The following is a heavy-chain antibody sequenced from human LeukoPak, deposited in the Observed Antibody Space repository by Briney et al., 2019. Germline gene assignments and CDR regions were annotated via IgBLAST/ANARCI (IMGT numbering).Heavy chain of an antibody. V-gene: IGHV3-23*01. CDR3: AKDLREAYCGGDCYPDSDAFDI. D-gene: IGHD2-21*01. CDR2: ISGSGGST. CDR1: GFTFSDYW. J-gene: IGHJ3*02. Sequence: PGGSLRLSCAASGFTFSDYWMTWVRQAPGKGLEWVSAISGSGGSTYYADSVKGRFTISRDNSKNTLYLQMNSLRAEDTAVYYCAKDLREAYCGGDCYPDSDAFDIWGQGTMVTVSS.